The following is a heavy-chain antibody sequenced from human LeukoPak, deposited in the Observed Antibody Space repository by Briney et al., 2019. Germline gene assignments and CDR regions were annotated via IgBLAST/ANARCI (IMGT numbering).Heavy chain of an antibody. Sequence: GGSLRLSCAASGFTFSSYSMNWVRQAPGKGLEWVSSISSSSSYIYYADSVKGRFTISRDNAKNSLYLQMNSLRAEDTAVYYCARDLAPQVVPAAMDYWGQGTLVTVSS. D-gene: IGHD2-2*01. CDR1: GFTFSSYS. V-gene: IGHV3-21*01. CDR3: ARDLAPQVVPAAMDY. CDR2: ISSSSSYI. J-gene: IGHJ4*02.